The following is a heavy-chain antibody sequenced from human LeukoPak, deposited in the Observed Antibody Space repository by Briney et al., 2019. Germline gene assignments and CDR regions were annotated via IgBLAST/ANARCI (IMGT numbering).Heavy chain of an antibody. CDR2: IKSKSDGGTT. V-gene: IGHV3-15*01. D-gene: IGHD6-19*01. Sequence: PGGSLRLSCAASGFTFSSYAMSWVRQAPGKGLEWVGRIKSKSDGGTTDYAAPVKGRFTISREDSKNTLYVQMNSLKIEDTAVYYCTTLMGSIGQWGQGTLVTVSS. J-gene: IGHJ4*02. CDR1: GFTFSSYA. CDR3: TTLMGSIGQ.